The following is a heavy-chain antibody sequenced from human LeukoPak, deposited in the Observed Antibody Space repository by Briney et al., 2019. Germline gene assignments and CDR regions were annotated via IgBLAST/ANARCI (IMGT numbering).Heavy chain of an antibody. V-gene: IGHV1-18*01. D-gene: IGHD3-22*01. J-gene: IGHJ5*02. CDR3: ARTRYYYDSSGYTLNWSDP. CDR2: ISAYNGNT. Sequence: ASVKVSCKASGYTFTSYGISWVRQAPGQGLEWMGWISAYNGNTNYAQKLQGRVTMTTDTSTSTAYMELRSLRSDDTAVYYCARTRYYYDSSGYTLNWSDPWGQGTLVTVSS. CDR1: GYTFTSYG.